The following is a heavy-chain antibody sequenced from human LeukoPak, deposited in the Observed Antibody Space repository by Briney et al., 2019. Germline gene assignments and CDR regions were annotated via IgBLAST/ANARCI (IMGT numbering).Heavy chain of an antibody. CDR3: AGGRLLEPEVNWFDP. CDR1: GSSISSISYY. D-gene: IGHD3-3*01. V-gene: IGHV4-39*07. CDR2: TYYSGST. J-gene: IGHJ5*02. Sequence: SETLSLTCPVSGSSISSISYYWGWIRQPPGKGLEWIGRTYYSGSTHYNPSLKSRVPISVDTSKNQFSLKLSSVTAADTAVYYCAGGRLLEPEVNWFDPWGQGTLVTVSS.